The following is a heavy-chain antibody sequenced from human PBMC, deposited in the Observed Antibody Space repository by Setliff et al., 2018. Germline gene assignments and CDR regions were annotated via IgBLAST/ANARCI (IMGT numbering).Heavy chain of an antibody. CDR2: IHYSGST. CDR1: DASIGGSGYY. V-gene: IGHV4-39*07. D-gene: IGHD3-3*01. CDR3: AKNYNFWRAYIDY. J-gene: IGHJ4*02. Sequence: SETLSLTCTVSDASIGGSGYYWGWIRQPPGKGPEWIGNIHYSGSTHYNPSLKSRVTISVDTSKNQFSLKLTSVTAADAAVYYCAKNYNFWRAYIDYWGQGTLVTVSS.